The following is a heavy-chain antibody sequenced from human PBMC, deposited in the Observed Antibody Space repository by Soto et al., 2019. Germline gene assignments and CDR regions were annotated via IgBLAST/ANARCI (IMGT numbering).Heavy chain of an antibody. V-gene: IGHV1-3*04. CDR1: GYTFTTYA. CDR2: INTDNGNT. J-gene: IGHJ4*02. D-gene: IGHD3-16*01. CDR3: ARSRVRGGYYFDD. Sequence: ASVKVSCKASGYTFTTYAIHWVRQAPGQSLEWMGWINTDNGNTYYSQKMQARVTITRDTSASTAYMELSRLRSEDTAVYYCARSRVRGGYYFDDWGQGALVTVSS.